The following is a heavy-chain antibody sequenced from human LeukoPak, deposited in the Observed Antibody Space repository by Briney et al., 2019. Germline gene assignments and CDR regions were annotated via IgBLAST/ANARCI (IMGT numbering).Heavy chain of an antibody. CDR1: EFTFSGFS. V-gene: IGHV3-48*02. J-gene: IGHJ4*02. D-gene: IGHD3-3*01. CDR2: ISSSSSTI. Sequence: GGSLRLSCAASEFTFSGFSLNWVAQAPGKGREWVSYISSSSSTIYYADSVKGRFTISRDNAKNSLYLQMNSLRDEDTAVYYCARAHLNDFWSGYYFDYWGQGTLVTVSS. CDR3: ARAHLNDFWSGYYFDY.